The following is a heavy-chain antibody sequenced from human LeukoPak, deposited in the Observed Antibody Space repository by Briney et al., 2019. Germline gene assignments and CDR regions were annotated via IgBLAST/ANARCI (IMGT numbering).Heavy chain of an antibody. CDR2: IYSSGST. CDR3: AKGISGITYFDY. J-gene: IGHJ4*02. D-gene: IGHD3-3*01. CDR1: GGSISSGGYY. Sequence: SQTLSLTCTVSGGSISSGGYYWSWIRQHPGKGLEWIGYIYSSGSTNYNPSLKSRVTISVDTSKNQFSLKLRSVAAADTAVYYCAKGISGITYFDYWGQGALVTVSS. V-gene: IGHV4-61*09.